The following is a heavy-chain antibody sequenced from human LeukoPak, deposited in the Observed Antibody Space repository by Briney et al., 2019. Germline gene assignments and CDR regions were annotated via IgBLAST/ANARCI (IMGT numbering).Heavy chain of an antibody. V-gene: IGHV3-7*01. CDR1: GFIFTNYF. CDR3: ATDRGWRTSGYYLYYFEY. CDR2: IKHDGSEK. D-gene: IGHD3-3*01. Sequence: GGSLRLSCAASGFIFTNYFMSWARQAPGKGLEWVASIKHDGSEKYYVDSVRGRFTISRDNTMNSLYLQMSSLRAEDTAVYYCATDRGWRTSGYYLYYFEYWGQGTLVTYSS. J-gene: IGHJ4*02.